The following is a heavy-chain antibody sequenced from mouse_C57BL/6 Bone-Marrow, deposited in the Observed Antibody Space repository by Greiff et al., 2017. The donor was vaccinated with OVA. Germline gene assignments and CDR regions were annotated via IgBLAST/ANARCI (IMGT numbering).Heavy chain of an antibody. CDR1: GYTFTSYG. D-gene: IGHD2-3*01. CDR2: IYPRSGNT. Sequence: VQLQQSGAELARPGASVKLSCKASGYTFTSYGISWVKQRTGQGLEWIGEIYPRSGNTYYNEKFKGKATLTADKSSSTAYMQLSSLTSEDSAVYVCARWGWLLRTFAYWGQGTLVTVSA. V-gene: IGHV1-81*01. J-gene: IGHJ3*01. CDR3: ARWGWLLRTFAY.